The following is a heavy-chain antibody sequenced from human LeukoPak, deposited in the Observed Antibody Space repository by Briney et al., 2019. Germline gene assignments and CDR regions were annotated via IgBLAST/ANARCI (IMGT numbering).Heavy chain of an antibody. V-gene: IGHV1-24*01. Sequence: GASVKVSCKVSGYTLTELSMHWVRQAPGKGLEWMGGFEPEDGEKIYAQKFQGRVTMTEDTSTDTAYMELSSLRSEDTAVYYCATRTPRLGNFDYWGQGTLVTVSS. CDR2: FEPEDGEK. D-gene: IGHD1/OR15-1a*01. CDR1: GYTLTELS. J-gene: IGHJ4*02. CDR3: ATRTPRLGNFDY.